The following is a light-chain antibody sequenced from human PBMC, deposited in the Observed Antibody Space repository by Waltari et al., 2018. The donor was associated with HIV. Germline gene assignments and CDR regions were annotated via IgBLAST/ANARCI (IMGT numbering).Light chain of an antibody. CDR1: SSNIGSNY. Sequence: QSVLTQPPSASGTPGQRVTISCSGSSSNIGSNYVSCYQQLPGTVPKLLIYRNNQRPSGVPDRFSGSKSGTSASLAISGLRSEDEADYYCATWDDSLSVVVFGGGTKLTVL. CDR2: RNN. V-gene: IGLV1-47*01. CDR3: ATWDDSLSVVV. J-gene: IGLJ2*01.